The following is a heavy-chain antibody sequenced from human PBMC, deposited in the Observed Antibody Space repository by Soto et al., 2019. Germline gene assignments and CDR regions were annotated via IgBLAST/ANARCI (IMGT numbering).Heavy chain of an antibody. V-gene: IGHV4-31*03. CDR3: ASSGGPEGDWFDP. D-gene: IGHD2-15*01. CDR2: FYYSGIT. CDR1: GGPIRRRGYY. Sequence: QVQLQESGPGLVKPSQTLSLTCTVSGGPIRRRGYYWSWIRHRPGEGLEWIGFFYYSGITDYNPSLRSRVTISADTSRNQVFLNMYSVTAADTAAYYCASSGGPEGDWFDPWGQGTLVTVSS. J-gene: IGHJ5*02.